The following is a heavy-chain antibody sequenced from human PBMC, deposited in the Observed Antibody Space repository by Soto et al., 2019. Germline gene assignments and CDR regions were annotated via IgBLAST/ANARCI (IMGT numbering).Heavy chain of an antibody. CDR2: IYPGDSDT. CDR3: AGGGVRGVITRTRDYYGMDV. V-gene: IGHV5-51*01. D-gene: IGHD3-10*01. J-gene: IGHJ6*02. Sequence: PGESLKISCQGSGYPFSDYWIGWVRQMPGKGLEWMGIIYPGDSDTRYSPSFQGQVTISADKSISTAYLQWSSLKASDTAMYYCAGGGVRGVITRTRDYYGMDVWGQGTTVTVSS. CDR1: GYPFSDYW.